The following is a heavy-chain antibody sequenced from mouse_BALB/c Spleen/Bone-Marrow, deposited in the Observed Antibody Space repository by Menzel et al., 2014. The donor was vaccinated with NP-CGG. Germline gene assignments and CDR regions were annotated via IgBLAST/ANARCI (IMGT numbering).Heavy chain of an antibody. CDR3: TRLPH. V-gene: IGHV1S81*02. D-gene: IGHD2-12*01. J-gene: IGHJ4*01. Sequence: QVQLQQPGAELVKPGASVKLSCKASGYTFTSYYMYWVKQRPGQGLEWIGEINPSNGGTNFNEKFKSRATLTVDKSSSTAYIQLSSLTSEDSAVYYCTRLPHWGQGTSVTVSS. CDR2: INPSNGGT. CDR1: GYTFTSYY.